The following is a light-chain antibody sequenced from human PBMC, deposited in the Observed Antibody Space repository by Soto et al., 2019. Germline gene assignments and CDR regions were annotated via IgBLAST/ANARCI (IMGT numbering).Light chain of an antibody. CDR1: QSVSSSS. V-gene: IGKV3-20*01. CDR3: QQYGGSPRT. J-gene: IGKJ1*01. CDR2: DAS. Sequence: EIVLTQSPGTLSLSPGERATLSCRASQSVSSSSLAWCQQKRGQAPRLLLHDASSRATGIPDRFTGSGSGRHFTLTIRTREPEDFAVYYSQQYGGSPRTFGQGTKVDIK.